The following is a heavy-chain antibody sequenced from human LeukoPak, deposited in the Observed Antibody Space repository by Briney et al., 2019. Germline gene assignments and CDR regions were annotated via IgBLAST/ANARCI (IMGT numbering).Heavy chain of an antibody. J-gene: IGHJ4*02. CDR1: GGSVSSGSYY. Sequence: SETLSLTCTVSGGSVSSGSYYWSWIRQPPGKGLEWIGYIYYSGSTNYNPSLKSRVTISVDTSKNQFSLKLSSVTAADTAVYYCARTPVDTAMFDYWGQGTLVAVSS. CDR3: ARTPVDTAMFDY. CDR2: IYYSGST. D-gene: IGHD5-18*01. V-gene: IGHV4-61*01.